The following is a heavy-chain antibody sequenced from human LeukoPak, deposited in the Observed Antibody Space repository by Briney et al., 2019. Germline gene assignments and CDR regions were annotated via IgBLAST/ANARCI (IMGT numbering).Heavy chain of an antibody. D-gene: IGHD2-2*01. CDR3: AKASGYCSSTSCYLFDY. J-gene: IGHJ4*02. CDR2: IWYDGSNK. Sequence: GGSLRLSCAASGFAFSSYGMHWVRQAPGKGLEWVAVIWYDGSNKYYADSVKGRFTISRDNSKNTLYLQMNSLRAEDTAVYYCAKASGYCSSTSCYLFDYWGQGTLVTVPS. CDR1: GFAFSSYG. V-gene: IGHV3-33*06.